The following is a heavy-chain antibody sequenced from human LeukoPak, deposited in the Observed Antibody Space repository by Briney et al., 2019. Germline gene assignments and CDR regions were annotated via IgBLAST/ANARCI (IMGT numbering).Heavy chain of an antibody. CDR1: GGSFSGYY. V-gene: IGHV4-59*01. CDR2: IYYSGST. Sequence: SETLSLTCAVYGGSFSGYYWSWIRQPPGKGLEWIGYIYYSGSTNYNPSLKSRVTISVDTSKNQFSLKLSSVTAADTAVYYCARDPDYYDSSGYYPWYFDLWGRGTLVTVSS. D-gene: IGHD3-22*01. J-gene: IGHJ2*01. CDR3: ARDPDYYDSSGYYPWYFDL.